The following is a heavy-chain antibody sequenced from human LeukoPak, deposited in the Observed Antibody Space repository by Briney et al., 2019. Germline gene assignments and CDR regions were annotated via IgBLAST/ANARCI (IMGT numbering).Heavy chain of an antibody. CDR2: IYYSGST. Sequence: SGTLSLTCTVSGGSISSSSYYWGWIRQPPGKGLEWIGSIYYSGSTYYNPSLKSRVTISVDTSKNQFSLKLSSVTAADTAVYYCARDRYSNMDYWGQGTLVTVSS. CDR1: GGSISSSSYY. CDR3: ARDRYSNMDY. V-gene: IGHV4-39*02. J-gene: IGHJ4*02. D-gene: IGHD3-16*02.